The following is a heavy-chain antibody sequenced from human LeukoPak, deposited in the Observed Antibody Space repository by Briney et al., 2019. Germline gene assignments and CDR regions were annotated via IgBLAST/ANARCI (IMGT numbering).Heavy chain of an antibody. CDR1: GFTFSSYA. D-gene: IGHD2-2*01. V-gene: IGHV3-23*01. CDR2: ISGSGGNT. J-gene: IGHJ6*02. Sequence: GGSLRLSCAASGFTFSSYAMSWVRQAPGKGLEWVSAISGSGGNTHYADSVKGRFTISRDNSKNTLYLQMNSLRAEDTAVYYCAKGRYCGSSSCYRYYGMDVWGQGTTVTVSS. CDR3: AKGRYCGSSSCYRYYGMDV.